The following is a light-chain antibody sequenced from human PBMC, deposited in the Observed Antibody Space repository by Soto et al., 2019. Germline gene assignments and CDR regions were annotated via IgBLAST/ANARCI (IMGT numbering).Light chain of an antibody. J-gene: IGKJ1*01. Sequence: DIQMTQSPSSVSASVGDRVTISCRASQGIASWLAWYQQKPGKAPELLIFAASSLKSGVPSRFSGSGSGTDFTLTINSLQPEDFATYYCQQAHSFPRTFGQGTKVDIK. V-gene: IGKV1-12*01. CDR2: AAS. CDR1: QGIASW. CDR3: QQAHSFPRT.